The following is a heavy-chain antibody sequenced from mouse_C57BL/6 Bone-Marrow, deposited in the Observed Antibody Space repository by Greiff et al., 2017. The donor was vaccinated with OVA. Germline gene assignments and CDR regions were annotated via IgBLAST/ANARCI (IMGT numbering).Heavy chain of an antibody. V-gene: IGHV1-18*01. Sequence: EVKLMESGPELVKPGASVKIPCKASGYTFTDYNMDWVKQSHGKSLEWIGDINPNNGGTIYNQKFKGKATLTVDKSSSTAYMELRSLTSEDTAVYYCARKQYYYGSSYGGYFDVWGTGTTVTVSS. J-gene: IGHJ1*03. CDR2: INPNNGGT. D-gene: IGHD1-1*01. CDR3: ARKQYYYGSSYGGYFDV. CDR1: GYTFTDYN.